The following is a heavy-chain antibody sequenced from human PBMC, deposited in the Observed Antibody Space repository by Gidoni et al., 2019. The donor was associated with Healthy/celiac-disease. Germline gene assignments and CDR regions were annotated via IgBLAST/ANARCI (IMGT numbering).Heavy chain of an antibody. J-gene: IGHJ4*02. Sequence: EVQLVESGGGLVKHGGSLRLSCAASGFTFSNAWMSWVRQAPGKGLAWVGRIKSKTDGGTTDYAAPVKGRFTISRDDSKNTLYLQMNSLKTEDTAVYYCTTDHHCGGDCYSGMEDYWGQGTLVTVSS. CDR3: TTDHHCGGDCYSGMEDY. CDR2: IKSKTDGGTT. D-gene: IGHD2-21*02. V-gene: IGHV3-15*01. CDR1: GFTFSNAW.